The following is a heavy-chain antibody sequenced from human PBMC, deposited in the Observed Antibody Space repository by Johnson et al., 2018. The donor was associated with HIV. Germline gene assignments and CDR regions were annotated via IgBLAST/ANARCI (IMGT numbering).Heavy chain of an antibody. CDR3: ARDFVSFGECTAFDI. Sequence: QVQLVESGGGLVKPGGSLRLSCAASGFTFSDYYMSWIRQAPGKGLEWVSYISNSGNSIYYADSVKGRFTISRDNAKNSLYLQMNSLRAEDTAVYYCARDFVSFGECTAFDIWGQGTMVTVSS. J-gene: IGHJ3*02. CDR1: GFTFSDYY. V-gene: IGHV3-11*04. D-gene: IGHD3-10*01. CDR2: ISNSGNSI.